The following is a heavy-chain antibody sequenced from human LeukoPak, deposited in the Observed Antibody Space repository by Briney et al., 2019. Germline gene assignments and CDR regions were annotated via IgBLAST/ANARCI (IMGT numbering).Heavy chain of an antibody. CDR3: ARGETYYDILTGQYYFDY. V-gene: IGHV3-30-3*01. CDR2: ISYDGSNK. J-gene: IGHJ4*02. CDR1: GFTFSSYA. D-gene: IGHD3-9*01. Sequence: GGSLRLSCAASGFTFSSYAMHWVRQAPGKGLEWVAVISYDGSNKYYADSVKGRFTISRDNSKNTLYLQMNSLRAEDTAVYYCARGETYYDILTGQYYFDYWGQGTLVTVSS.